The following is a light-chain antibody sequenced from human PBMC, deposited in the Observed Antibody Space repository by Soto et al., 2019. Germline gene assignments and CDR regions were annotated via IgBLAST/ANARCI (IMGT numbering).Light chain of an antibody. CDR2: GAS. Sequence: EIMLTQSPGTLSLSPGDRATLSCRASQSVTSSYLAWYQQKPGQAPRLLIDGASSRATGVPDRFSGSGYGTDFNLIISRLEPEDFAVYYCQQYGSLPWTFGQGNKVEIK. V-gene: IGKV3-20*01. J-gene: IGKJ1*01. CDR3: QQYGSLPWT. CDR1: QSVTSSY.